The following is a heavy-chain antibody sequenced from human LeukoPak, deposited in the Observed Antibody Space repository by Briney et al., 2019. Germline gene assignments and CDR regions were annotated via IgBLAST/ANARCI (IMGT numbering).Heavy chain of an antibody. Sequence: GGSLRLSCAASGFTFSSYAMHWVRQAPGKGLEWVAVISYDGSNKYYADSVKGRFTISRDNSKNTLYLQMNSLRAEDTAVYYCARDGRITMVRGVQYYYYYYGMDVWGQGTTVTVSS. CDR2: ISYDGSNK. CDR1: GFTFSSYA. D-gene: IGHD3-10*01. V-gene: IGHV3-30-3*01. J-gene: IGHJ6*02. CDR3: ARDGRITMVRGVQYYYYYYGMDV.